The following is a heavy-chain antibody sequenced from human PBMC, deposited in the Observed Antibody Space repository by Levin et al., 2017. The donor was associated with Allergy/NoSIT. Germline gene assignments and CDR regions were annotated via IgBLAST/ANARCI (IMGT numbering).Heavy chain of an antibody. CDR3: TRDHFRPGDYFDY. CDR2: IRSKAYGGTS. J-gene: IGHJ4*02. V-gene: IGHV3-49*03. CDR1: GFTFGDYA. D-gene: IGHD3-3*02. Sequence: LSLTCAASGFTFGDYAMNWFRQAPGKELEWVGFIRSKAYGGTSEYAASVKGRFSISRDDSKSIAYLQMNSLKTEDTAVYYCTRDHFRPGDYFDYWGQGTLVTVSS.